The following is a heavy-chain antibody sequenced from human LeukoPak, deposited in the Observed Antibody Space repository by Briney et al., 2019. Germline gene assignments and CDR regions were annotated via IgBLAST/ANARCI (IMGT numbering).Heavy chain of an antibody. V-gene: IGHV4-4*02. Sequence: SGTLSLTCAVSGGSIKSNNWWSWVRQPPGKGLEWIGEINHSGSTNYNPSLMSRVTISVDTSKNQFSLKLSSVTAADTAVYYCARPPVRYSSGWYENWGQGTLVTVSS. CDR2: INHSGST. CDR3: ARPPVRYSSGWYEN. D-gene: IGHD6-19*01. J-gene: IGHJ4*02. CDR1: GGSIKSNNW.